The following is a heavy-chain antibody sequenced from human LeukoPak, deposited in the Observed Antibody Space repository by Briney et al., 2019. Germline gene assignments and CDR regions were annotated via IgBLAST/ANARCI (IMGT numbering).Heavy chain of an antibody. D-gene: IGHD3-16*01. Sequence: SETLSLTCTVSGGSISSSYWSWIRQSPGKGLEWIGDIFHSGSTNYNPSLKSRVTKSVDTSKNQFSLKLTSVTAADTAVYHCARGGGGYAFDYWGQGTLVTVSS. V-gene: IGHV4-59*01. J-gene: IGHJ4*02. CDR1: GGSISSSY. CDR2: IFHSGST. CDR3: ARGGGGYAFDY.